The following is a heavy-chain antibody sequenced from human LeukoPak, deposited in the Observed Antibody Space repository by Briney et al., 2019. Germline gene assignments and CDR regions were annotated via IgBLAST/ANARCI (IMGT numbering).Heavy chain of an antibody. J-gene: IGHJ4*02. CDR3: ARDDEFRTLDY. V-gene: IGHV4-59*01. CDR1: GGSISSYY. CDR2: ISYSGST. Sequence: SETLPLTCTVSGGSISSYYWSWIRLPPGKGLEWIGFISYSGSTNYNPSLRSRVTISLDTSKNQFSLHLSSVTGADTAVYYCARDDEFRTLDYWGQGTLVTVSS. D-gene: IGHD1-14*01.